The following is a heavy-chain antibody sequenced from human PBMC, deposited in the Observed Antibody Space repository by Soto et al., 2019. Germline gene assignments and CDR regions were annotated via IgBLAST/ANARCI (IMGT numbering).Heavy chain of an antibody. D-gene: IGHD6-6*01. Sequence: QVQVVESGGGVVQPGRSLRLSCVASGFTFSGYGMHWVRQAPGKGLEWVAIVSFEGSNRYYADSVKGRFTVSRDNSRNTLSLQMNSLTPDATAVYYCAKGGSSSARYFDTWGQGTLVTVA. V-gene: IGHV3-30*18. CDR3: AKGGSSSARYFDT. J-gene: IGHJ5*02. CDR2: VSFEGSNR. CDR1: GFTFSGYG.